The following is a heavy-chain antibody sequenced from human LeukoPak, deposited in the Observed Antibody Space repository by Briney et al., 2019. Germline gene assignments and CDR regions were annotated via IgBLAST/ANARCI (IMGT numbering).Heavy chain of an antibody. Sequence: ASVKVCCKASGYTFTSYGISWVRQAPGQGLEWMGWISAYNGNTNYAQKLQGRVTMTTDTSTSTAYMELRSLRSDDTAVYYCARERVLRYFDWLLVHPPEVYGMDVWGQGTTVTVSS. D-gene: IGHD3-9*01. CDR3: ARERVLRYFDWLLVHPPEVYGMDV. V-gene: IGHV1-18*01. CDR2: ISAYNGNT. J-gene: IGHJ6*02. CDR1: GYTFTSYG.